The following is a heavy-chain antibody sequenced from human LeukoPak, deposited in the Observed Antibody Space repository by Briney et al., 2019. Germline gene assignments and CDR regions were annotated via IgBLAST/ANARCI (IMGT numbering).Heavy chain of an antibody. V-gene: IGHV1-69*04. Sequence: SVKVSCKASGGTFSSYAISWVRQAPGQGLEWMGRIIPILGIANYAQKFQGRVTITADKSTSTAYMELSSLRSEDTAVYYCARFFLLEPVEMATIRGYFDYWGQGTLVTVSS. J-gene: IGHJ4*02. D-gene: IGHD5-12*01. CDR2: IIPILGIA. CDR1: GGTFSSYA. CDR3: ARFFLLEPVEMATIRGYFDY.